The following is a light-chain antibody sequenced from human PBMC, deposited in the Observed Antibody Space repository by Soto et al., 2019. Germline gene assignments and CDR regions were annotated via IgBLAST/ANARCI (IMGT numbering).Light chain of an antibody. CDR3: AAWDDSLNGHV. Sequence: QSVLTQPPSASGTPGQRVTISCSGSSSNIGRNTVNWYQQLPGTAPKLLIYSNNQRPSGVPDRFSGSKSGTSASLAISGLQSEDEADYDCAAWDDSLNGHVFGTGTKLTVL. CDR2: SNN. CDR1: SSNIGRNT. J-gene: IGLJ1*01. V-gene: IGLV1-44*01.